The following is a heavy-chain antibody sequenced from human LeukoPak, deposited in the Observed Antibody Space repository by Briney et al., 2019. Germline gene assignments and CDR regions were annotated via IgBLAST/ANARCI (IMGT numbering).Heavy chain of an antibody. J-gene: IGHJ5*02. V-gene: IGHV3-11*04. Sequence: GGSLRLSCAASGFTFSDYYMSWTRQAPGKGLEWVSYISSSGSTIYYADSVKGRFTISRDNAKNSLYLQMNSLRAEDTAVYYCARDRYYGSGSYYGFNWFDPWGQGTLVTVSS. CDR1: GFTFSDYY. CDR3: ARDRYYGSGSYYGFNWFDP. D-gene: IGHD3-10*01. CDR2: ISSSGSTI.